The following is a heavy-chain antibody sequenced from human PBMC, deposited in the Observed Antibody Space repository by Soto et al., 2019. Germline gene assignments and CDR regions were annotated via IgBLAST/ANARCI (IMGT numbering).Heavy chain of an antibody. CDR3: ARDLYDAPHSSGYYFDY. CDR1: GYTFTSYG. Sequence: ASVKVSCKASGYTFTSYGISWVRQAPGQGLEWMGWISAYNGNTNYAQKLQGRVTMTTDTSTSTAYMELRSLRSDDTAVYYCARDLYDAPHSSGYYFDYWGQGTLVTVSS. D-gene: IGHD3-3*01. J-gene: IGHJ4*02. V-gene: IGHV1-18*01. CDR2: ISAYNGNT.